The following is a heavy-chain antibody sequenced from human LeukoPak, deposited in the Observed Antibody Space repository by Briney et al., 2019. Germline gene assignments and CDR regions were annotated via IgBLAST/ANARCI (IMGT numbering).Heavy chain of an antibody. CDR1: GFTVSINY. CDR3: ARDGFGSRFDY. CDR2: IYSGGST. J-gene: IGHJ4*02. D-gene: IGHD3-10*01. V-gene: IGHV3-66*01. Sequence: GGSLRLSCAASGFTVSINYMSWVRQAPGKGLEWVSVIYSGGSTYYADSVKGRFTISRDNSKNKVYLQMNSLRTEDTAVYYCARDGFGSRFDYWGQGTLVTVSS.